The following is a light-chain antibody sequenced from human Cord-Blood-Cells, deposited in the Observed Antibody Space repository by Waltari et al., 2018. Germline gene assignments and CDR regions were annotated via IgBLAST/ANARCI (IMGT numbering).Light chain of an antibody. V-gene: IGLV2-11*02. CDR2: DVS. CDR1: RSDVCSSNL. Sequence: QSALPQTPSVSGSPGPSFTLSSPGTRSDVCSSNLVSWYHPHPGKAPKLMIYDVSKRPSGVPDRFSGTKAGNTASLTISGLQAEDEADYYCCSYAGSYTWVFGGGTKLTVL. CDR3: CSYAGSYTWV. J-gene: IGLJ3*02.